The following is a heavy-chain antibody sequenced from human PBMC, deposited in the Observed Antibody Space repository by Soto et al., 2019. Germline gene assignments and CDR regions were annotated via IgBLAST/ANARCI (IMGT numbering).Heavy chain of an antibody. V-gene: IGHV4-39*01. J-gene: IGHJ4*02. CDR3: ASRIPRYYFDY. Sequence: QLQLQESGPGLVKPSETLSLTCTVSGGSISSSSYYWGWIRQPPGKGLEWIGRIYYSGSTYYNPFLNSRITISVDTSKHQSSLKLSSVTAADTAVYYCASRIPRYYFDYSGQGTLVTVSS. D-gene: IGHD2-2*02. CDR2: IYYSGST. CDR1: GGSISSSSYY.